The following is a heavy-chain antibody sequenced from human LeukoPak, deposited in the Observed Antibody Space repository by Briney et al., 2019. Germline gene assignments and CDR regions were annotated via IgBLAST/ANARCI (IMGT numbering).Heavy chain of an antibody. CDR2: IYYSGST. V-gene: IGHV4-59*12. CDR3: ARDPYSGSYPSDFDY. D-gene: IGHD1-26*01. J-gene: IGHJ4*02. Sequence: SETLSLTCTVSGGSISSYYWSWIRQPPGKGLEWIGYIYYSGSTNYNPSLKSRVTISVDTSKNQFSLKLSSVTAADTAVYYCARDPYSGSYPSDFDYWGQGTLVTVSS. CDR1: GGSISSYY.